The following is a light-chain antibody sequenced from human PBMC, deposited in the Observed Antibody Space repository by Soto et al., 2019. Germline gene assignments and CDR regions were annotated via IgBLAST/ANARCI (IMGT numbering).Light chain of an antibody. V-gene: IGKV1-9*01. J-gene: IGKJ3*01. Sequence: IQLTQSPSSLSASVGDRVTITCRASQGISSHLAWYQQKPGKAPNLLIYGASTLQSGVPSRFSGSGSGTQFTLTISSLQPEDFATYYCQQLNSYPLTFGPGTKVDIK. CDR1: QGISSH. CDR3: QQLNSYPLT. CDR2: GAS.